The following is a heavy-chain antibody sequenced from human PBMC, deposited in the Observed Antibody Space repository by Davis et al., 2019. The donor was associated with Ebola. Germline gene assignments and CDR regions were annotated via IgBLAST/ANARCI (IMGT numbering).Heavy chain of an antibody. CDR3: ARDGRATRMLYGRDV. CDR1: GYTFTGYY. D-gene: IGHD1-1*01. CDR2: IYPNSGAT. V-gene: IGHV1-2*06. J-gene: IGHJ6*02. Sequence: AASVKVSCKASGYTFTGYYIHWVRQAPGQGLEWMGRIYPNSGATNYAQKFQGRVTMTSDTSISTAYMEVSSLRSDDTAVYYCARDGRATRMLYGRDVWGQGTTVTVSS.